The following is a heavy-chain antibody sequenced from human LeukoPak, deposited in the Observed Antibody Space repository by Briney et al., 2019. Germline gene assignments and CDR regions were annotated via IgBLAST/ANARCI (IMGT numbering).Heavy chain of an antibody. D-gene: IGHD5-24*01. Sequence: SETLSLTCAVYGGSFSGYYWSWIRQPPGKGLEWIGEINHSGSTNYNPSLKSRVTISVDTSKNQLSLKLSSVTAADTAVYYCASIPRRWLQDRGYWGQGTLVTVSS. CDR2: INHSGST. J-gene: IGHJ4*02. CDR3: ASIPRRWLQDRGY. CDR1: GGSFSGYY. V-gene: IGHV4-34*01.